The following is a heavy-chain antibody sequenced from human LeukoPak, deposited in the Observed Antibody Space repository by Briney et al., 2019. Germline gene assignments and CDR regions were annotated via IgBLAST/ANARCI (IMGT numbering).Heavy chain of an antibody. J-gene: IGHJ4*02. CDR3: ASLTVGATLFDY. V-gene: IGHV1-46*01. CDR1: GYTFTSYY. Sequence: ASVKVSCKASGYTFTSYYIHWVRQAPGQGLEWMGIINPSGGSTSYAQEFQGRVTMTRDTSTNTVYMELSSLRSEDTAVYYCASLTVGATLFDYWGQGTLVTVSS. CDR2: INPSGGST. D-gene: IGHD1-26*01.